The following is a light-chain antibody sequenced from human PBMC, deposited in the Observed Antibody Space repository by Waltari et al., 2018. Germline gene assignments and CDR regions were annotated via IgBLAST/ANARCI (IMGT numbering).Light chain of an antibody. CDR3: SSYTADTTRV. V-gene: IGLV2-14*03. J-gene: IGLJ3*02. CDR2: DVN. Sequence: QSPLTQPASVSGSPGQSITISCSGTSRHVGRYKYVSWFQQLPGKAPKLMIYDVNNRPSGVSTRFSGSKSGNTASLTISGLQAEDEADYYCSSYTADTTRVFGGGTKLTVL. CDR1: SRHVGRYKY.